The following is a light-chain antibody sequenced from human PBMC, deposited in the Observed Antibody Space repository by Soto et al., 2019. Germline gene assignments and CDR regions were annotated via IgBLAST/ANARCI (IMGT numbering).Light chain of an antibody. CDR3: QKYYSALSLT. CDR2: AAS. J-gene: IGKJ4*01. V-gene: IGKV1-27*01. Sequence: DIQMTQSPSSLSASVGDRVTITCRASQAIRNYLAWYQQKPGRVPKLLIYAASTLQSGVPSRFSGSGSGTDFTLTISSLQPEDVATYYCQKYYSALSLTFGGGTRVEIK. CDR1: QAIRNY.